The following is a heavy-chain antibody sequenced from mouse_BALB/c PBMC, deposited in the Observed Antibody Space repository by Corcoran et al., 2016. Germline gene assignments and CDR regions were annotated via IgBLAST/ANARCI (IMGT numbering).Heavy chain of an antibody. J-gene: IGHJ4*01. CDR1: GYIFTNYG. Sequence: QIQLVQSGPELKKPGETVKISCKASGYIFTNYGMNWVKRAPGKGLKWMGWIHTYTGEPTYADDFKGRFAFSLATSARTAYLQIKNLKNEDTATYLGARAPVDYYAMDYWGQGTAVTVSS. V-gene: IGHV9-3-1*01. CDR3: ARAPVDYYAMDY. CDR2: IHTYTGEP.